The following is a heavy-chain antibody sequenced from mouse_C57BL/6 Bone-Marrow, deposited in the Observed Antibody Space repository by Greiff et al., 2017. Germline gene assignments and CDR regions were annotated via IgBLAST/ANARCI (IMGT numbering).Heavy chain of an antibody. CDR1: GYTFTSYG. J-gene: IGHJ3*01. CDR3: ARWGVSAWFAY. Sequence: LQESGAELARPGASVKLSCKASGYTFTSYGISWVKQRTGQGLEWIGEIYPRSGNTYYNEKFKGKATLTADKSSSTAYMELRSLTSEDSAVYFCARWGVSAWFAYWGQGTLVTVSA. CDR2: IYPRSGNT. V-gene: IGHV1-81*01.